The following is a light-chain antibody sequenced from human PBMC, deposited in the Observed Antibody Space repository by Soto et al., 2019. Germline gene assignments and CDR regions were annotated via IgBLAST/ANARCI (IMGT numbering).Light chain of an antibody. CDR1: QSVSSSY. J-gene: IGKJ4*01. CDR2: GAS. Sequence: EIVVPQSTGTLSLSPGERTTLSCRASQSVSSSYLAWYQQKPGQAPRLLIYGASSRATGIPDRFSGSGSGTDFTLTISRLEPEDFAVYYCQQYGSSPTFGGGTKVEIK. V-gene: IGKV3-20*01. CDR3: QQYGSSPT.